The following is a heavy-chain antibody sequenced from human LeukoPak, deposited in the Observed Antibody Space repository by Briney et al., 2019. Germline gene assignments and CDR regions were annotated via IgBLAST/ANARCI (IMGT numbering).Heavy chain of an antibody. CDR3: ARDQWGNGCRTTTCSHFDV. CDR2: IWHDGSKK. V-gene: IGHV3-33*01. CDR1: GFTFRTYG. J-gene: IGHJ3*01. D-gene: IGHD2-2*01. Sequence: GGSLRLSCAASGFTFRTYGFHWVRQAPGKGLEGVAVIWHDGSKKYFADSVKGRFNISKDNPKNMIYLEMNSLRAEATAVYYCARDQWGNGCRTTTCSHFDVWGQGTMVTVSS.